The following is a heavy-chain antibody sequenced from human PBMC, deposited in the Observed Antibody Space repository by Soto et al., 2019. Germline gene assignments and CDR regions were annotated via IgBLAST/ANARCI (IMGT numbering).Heavy chain of an antibody. CDR1: VGGMSIDL. V-gene: IGHV1-69*01. D-gene: IGHD5-12*01. CDR3: ARSRDGYNFLPY. CDR2: IIPIFGTA. Sequence: FPVNLYCKASVGGMSIDLISWRRHAPGQGLEWMGGIIPIFGTANYAQKFQGRVTITADESTSTAYMELSSLRSEDTAVYYCARSRDGYNFLPYWGQGTLVTVSS. J-gene: IGHJ4*02.